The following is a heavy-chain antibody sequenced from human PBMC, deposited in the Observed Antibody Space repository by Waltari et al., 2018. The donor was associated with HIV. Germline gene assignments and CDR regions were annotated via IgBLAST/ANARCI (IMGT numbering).Heavy chain of an antibody. D-gene: IGHD6-13*01. CDR2: ISSSSSTI. Sequence: EVQLVESGGGLVQPGGSLRLSCAASGFTFSSYSMHWVRQAPGKGLEWVSYISSSSSTIYYADSVKGRFTISRDNAKNSLYLQMNSLRDEDTAVYYCARARTPSSPIHYYYYGMDVWGQGTTVTVSS. CDR3: ARARTPSSPIHYYYYGMDV. V-gene: IGHV3-48*02. CDR1: GFTFSSYS. J-gene: IGHJ6*02.